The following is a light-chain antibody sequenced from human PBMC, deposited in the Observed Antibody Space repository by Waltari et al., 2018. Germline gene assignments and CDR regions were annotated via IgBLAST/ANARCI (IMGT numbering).Light chain of an antibody. CDR3: QQTYFTVET. Sequence: DIQMTQSPSSLAASVGNRVTLTCRESQSISAYLNWYQQKPGKAPNLLIYATSSLQSRVPSRFSGSGSGTDFTLTISSLQPEDFATYFCQQTYFTVETFGPGTKVDIK. J-gene: IGKJ3*01. V-gene: IGKV1-39*01. CDR2: ATS. CDR1: QSISAY.